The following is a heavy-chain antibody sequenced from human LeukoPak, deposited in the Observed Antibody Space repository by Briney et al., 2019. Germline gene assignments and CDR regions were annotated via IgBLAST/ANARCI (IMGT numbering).Heavy chain of an antibody. J-gene: IGHJ4*02. Sequence: PSETLSLTCAVYGGSFSDYYWSWVRQSPGKGLEWIGEINHSGSTNYNPSLKSRVTISVDTSKDQFSLRLSSVTAADTAVYYCAKTLSGYDVADYWGQGTLVTVSS. D-gene: IGHD5-12*01. CDR1: GGSFSDYY. CDR3: AKTLSGYDVADY. V-gene: IGHV4-34*01. CDR2: INHSGST.